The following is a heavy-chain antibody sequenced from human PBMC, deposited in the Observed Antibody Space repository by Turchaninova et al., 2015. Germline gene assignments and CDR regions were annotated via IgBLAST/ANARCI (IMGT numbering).Heavy chain of an antibody. CDR1: GFTFSSYS. D-gene: IGHD1-26*01. Sequence: AASGFTFSSYSMNWVRQAPGKGLEWVSYISSSSSTIYYADSVKGRFTISSDNAKNSLYLQMNNRRDEDTAVYYCASWHIGSYPEDAFDSWGQGTMVTVSS. J-gene: IGHJ3*02. V-gene: IGHV3-48*02. CDR3: ASWHIGSYPEDAFDS. CDR2: ISSSSSTI.